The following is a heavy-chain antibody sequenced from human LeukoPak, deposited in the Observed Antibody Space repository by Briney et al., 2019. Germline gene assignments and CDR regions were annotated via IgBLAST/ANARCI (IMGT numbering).Heavy chain of an antibody. V-gene: IGHV1-18*01. CDR1: GYTFSIYG. D-gene: IGHD2-15*01. Sequence: ASVKVSCKASGYTFSIYGITWVRQAPGQGLEWMGWISAYTHNTNYVQKFQGRVTMTTDTSTSTAYMELRSLRSDDTAVYYCARQFIVNYGEGYFNVGGLGTLVTVPP. CDR3: ARQFIVNYGEGYFNV. CDR2: ISAYTHNT. J-gene: IGHJ2*01.